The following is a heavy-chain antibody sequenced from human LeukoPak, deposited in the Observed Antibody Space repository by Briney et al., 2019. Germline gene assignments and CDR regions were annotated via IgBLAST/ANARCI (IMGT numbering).Heavy chain of an antibody. CDR1: GYSLSSGYY. D-gene: IGHD5-18*01. Sequence: SETLSLTCTVSGYSLSSGYYWGWIRPPPGKGLEWIGSIYHSGSTYYNPSLKSRVTISVDTSKNQFSLKLSSVTAADTAVYYCARAHSYYYYYYYMDVWGKGTTVTVSS. V-gene: IGHV4-38-2*02. J-gene: IGHJ6*03. CDR2: IYHSGST. CDR3: ARAHSYYYYYYYMDV.